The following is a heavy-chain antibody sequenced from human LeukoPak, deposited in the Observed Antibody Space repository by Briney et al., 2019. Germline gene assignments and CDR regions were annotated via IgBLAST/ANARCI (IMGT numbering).Heavy chain of an antibody. CDR3: ARDPVAEYYGSGSYRAFDY. J-gene: IGHJ4*02. CDR1: GYTFTCYY. V-gene: IGHV1-46*01. D-gene: IGHD3-10*01. CDR2: INPSGGST. Sequence: ASVKVSCKASGYTFTCYYMHWVRQAPGQGLEWMGIINPSGGSTSYAQKFQGRVTMTRDTSTSTVYMELSRLRSDDTAVYYCARDPVAEYYGSGSYRAFDYWGQGTLVTVSS.